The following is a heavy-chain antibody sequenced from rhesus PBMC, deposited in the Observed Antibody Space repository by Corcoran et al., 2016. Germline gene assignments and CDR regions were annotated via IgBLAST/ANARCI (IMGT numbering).Heavy chain of an antibody. Sequence: EVQLVQSGAEVKRPGESLKISCKTSGYSLPSYWLSWVRQLPGKGLEWMGAIDPSDSDTRYSPSFQGQVTISADKSISTAYLQWSSLKASDSATYYCAKGEGAAGMGYWGQGVLVTVSS. CDR1: GYSLPSYW. D-gene: IGHD6-31*01. V-gene: IGHV5-2*01. J-gene: IGHJ4*01. CDR2: IDPSDSDT. CDR3: AKGEGAAGMGY.